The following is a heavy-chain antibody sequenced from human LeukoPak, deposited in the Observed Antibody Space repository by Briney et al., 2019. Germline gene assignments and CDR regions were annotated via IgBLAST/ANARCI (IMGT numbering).Heavy chain of an antibody. CDR1: GFIFSSYG. V-gene: IGHV3-23*01. D-gene: IGHD1-26*01. CDR3: AKGDYSGSYYFDY. CDR2: SGSGGST. Sequence: HPGGSLRLSCAVSGFIFSSYGMSWVRQAPGKGLEWVSVSGSGGSTYYADSVKGRFTIPRDNSKNTLYLQMNSLRAEDTAVYYCAKGDYSGSYYFDYWGQGTLVTVSS. J-gene: IGHJ4*02.